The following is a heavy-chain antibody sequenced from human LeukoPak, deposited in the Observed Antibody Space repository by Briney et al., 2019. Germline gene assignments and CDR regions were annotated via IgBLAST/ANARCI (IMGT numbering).Heavy chain of an antibody. V-gene: IGHV4-59*01. CDR3: ARSRGGFGDYGSWFDP. J-gene: IGHJ5*02. D-gene: IGHD4-17*01. CDR1: GDSMSSYF. CDR2: NHDSGTT. Sequence: SETLSLTCTVSGDSMSSYFWNWIRQPPGKGLEWIAYNHDSGTTNYNPSLKSRVTTSIDTSKNQFSLKLNSVTPADTAVYYCARSRGGFGDYGSWFDPWGQGTLVTVSS.